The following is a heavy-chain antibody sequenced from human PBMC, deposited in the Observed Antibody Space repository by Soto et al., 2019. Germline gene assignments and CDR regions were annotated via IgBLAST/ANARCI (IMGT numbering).Heavy chain of an antibody. D-gene: IGHD5-12*01. V-gene: IGHV1-69*12. CDR2: IVPIVDTS. J-gene: IGHJ4*01. Sequence: QVQLVQSGAEVRQPASSVKVSCKTSGGTFSSYAISWVRQAPGQGLEWMGGIVPIVDTSTYAQKFQGRVTISADGSTSTSEMEVTTLSSDDTAVYYRVSAVATPGYPDNWCHGTLVPVPS. CDR1: GGTFSSYA. CDR3: VSAVATPGYPDN.